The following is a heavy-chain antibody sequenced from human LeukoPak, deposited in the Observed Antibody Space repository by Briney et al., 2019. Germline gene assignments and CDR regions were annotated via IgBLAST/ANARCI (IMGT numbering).Heavy chain of an antibody. V-gene: IGHV3-48*01. J-gene: IGHJ3*02. CDR2: ISSSNSTI. CDR1: GFTFSDYT. CDR3: ARRKQWLVHAFDI. D-gene: IGHD6-19*01. Sequence: GGSLRLSCAASGFTFSDYTMNWVRQAPGKGLEWVSYISSSNSTIYYADSVKGRFTISRDNAKTSLYLQMSSLRAEDTAVYYCARRKQWLVHAFDIWGQGTMVTVSS.